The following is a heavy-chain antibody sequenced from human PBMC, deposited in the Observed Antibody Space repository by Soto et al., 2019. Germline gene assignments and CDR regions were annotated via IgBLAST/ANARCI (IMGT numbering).Heavy chain of an antibody. D-gene: IGHD5-18*01. CDR1: GYTFTGYY. J-gene: IGHJ4*02. Sequence: ASVKGSCKASGYTFTGYYMHWVLQAPGQGLEWMGIINPSGGSTSYAQKFQGRVTMTRDTSTSTVYMELSSLRSEDTAVYYCARDEDTAMAPGDYWGQGTLVTVSS. CDR3: ARDEDTAMAPGDY. V-gene: IGHV1-46*01. CDR2: INPSGGST.